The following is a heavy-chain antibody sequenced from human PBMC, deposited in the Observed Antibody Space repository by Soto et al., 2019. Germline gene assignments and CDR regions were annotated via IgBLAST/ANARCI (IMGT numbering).Heavy chain of an antibody. V-gene: IGHV4-31*03. J-gene: IGHJ3*02. CDR3: ARDRYDYVWGSYRRPDAFDI. D-gene: IGHD3-16*02. Sequence: SDTRSLTCPVSGCSLSSGGYYWIWLRPHPGKGLEWIGYIYYSGSTYYNPSLKSRVTISVDTSKNQFSLKLSSVTAADTAVYYCARDRYDYVWGSYRRPDAFDIWGQGKMVTVS. CDR2: IYYSGST. CDR1: GCSLSSGGYY.